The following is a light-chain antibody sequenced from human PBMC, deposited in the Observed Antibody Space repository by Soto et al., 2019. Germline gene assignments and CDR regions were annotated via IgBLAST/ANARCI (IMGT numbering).Light chain of an antibody. J-gene: IGKJ1*01. V-gene: IGKV3-20*01. CDR3: QQYGSSPRT. CDR2: GAF. Sequence: EIVLTQSPGTLSLSPGERATLSCRASHSVSSNYLAWYQQKPGQAPRLLIFGAFSRATGIPDRFSGSGSGTDFTLSSSRLDPETFAVYYCQQYGSSPRTFGQVTKVVIK. CDR1: HSVSSNY.